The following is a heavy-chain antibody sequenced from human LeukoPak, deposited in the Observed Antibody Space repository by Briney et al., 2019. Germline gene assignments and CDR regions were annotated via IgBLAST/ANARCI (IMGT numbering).Heavy chain of an antibody. CDR1: GYTFTDYY. CDR3: ARARFRSIVGAISEVNY. J-gene: IGHJ4*02. V-gene: IGHV1-2*02. D-gene: IGHD1-26*01. Sequence: ASVKVSCKASGYTFTDYYMHWVRQAPGQGLEWMGWINPNSGGTNYAQKFQGRVTMTRDTSISTAYMELSRLRSDDTAVYYCARARFRSIVGAISEVNYWGQGTLVTVSS. CDR2: INPNSGGT.